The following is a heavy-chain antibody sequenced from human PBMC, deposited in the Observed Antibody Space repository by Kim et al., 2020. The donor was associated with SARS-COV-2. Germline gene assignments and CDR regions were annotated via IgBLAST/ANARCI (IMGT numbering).Heavy chain of an antibody. J-gene: IGHJ4*02. Sequence: SAQDFQGRVTLSADESTTTAYMEVSTLRSDDTAVYYCARNGGGSSSPYDHWGQGTLVAVSS. CDR3: ARNGGGSSSPYDH. D-gene: IGHD6-6*01. V-gene: IGHV1-69*01.